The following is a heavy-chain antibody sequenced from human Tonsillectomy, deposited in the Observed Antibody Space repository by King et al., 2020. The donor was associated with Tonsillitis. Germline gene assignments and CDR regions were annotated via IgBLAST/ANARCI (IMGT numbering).Heavy chain of an antibody. CDR1: GFTFSNYG. V-gene: IGHV3-33*08. CDR2: VWYYGTIK. D-gene: IGHD6-19*01. Sequence: VQLVESGGGVVQPGRSLRLSCVASGFTFSNYGIHWVRQAPGKGLEWVTVVWYYGTIKYYADSVQGRFTISRDNSKHTVYLQMNSLRAEDTAVYYCARDQGAGLDHWGQGSPVTVSS. J-gene: IGHJ4*02. CDR3: ARDQGAGLDH.